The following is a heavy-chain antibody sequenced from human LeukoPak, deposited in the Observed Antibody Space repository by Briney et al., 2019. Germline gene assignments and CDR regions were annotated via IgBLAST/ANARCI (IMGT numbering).Heavy chain of an antibody. CDR2: ISGNGGST. V-gene: IGHV3-64*01. D-gene: IGHD3-9*01. CDR1: GFTFTNHA. J-gene: IGHJ6*03. Sequence: GGSLRHSCAASGFTFTNHAMQWVRQAPGKGLEYVSAISGNGGSTYYANSVKGRFTISRDNSKNTVYLQMGSLRPEDMAVYYCARAGVVRYVAWLINYYMDVWGKGTTVTVSS. CDR3: ARAGVVRYVAWLINYYMDV.